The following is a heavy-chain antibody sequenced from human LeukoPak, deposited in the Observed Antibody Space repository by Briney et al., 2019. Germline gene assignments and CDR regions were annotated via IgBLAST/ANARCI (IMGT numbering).Heavy chain of an antibody. D-gene: IGHD3-22*01. J-gene: IGHJ5*02. CDR1: GCTFTSYA. CDR2: INTGNSNT. CDR3: ARGKRPDYYDSSGSWFDP. V-gene: IGHV1-3*04. Sequence: GASVKVSCKASGCTFTSYAMHWVRQAPGQRLEFMGWINTGNSNTKFSQKFQGRVTLTRDTSATTVYMELSSLRSEDTAVYYCARGKRPDYYDSSGSWFDPWGQGTLVTVSS.